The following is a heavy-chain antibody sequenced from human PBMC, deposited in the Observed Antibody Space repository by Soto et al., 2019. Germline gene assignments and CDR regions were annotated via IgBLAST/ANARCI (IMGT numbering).Heavy chain of an antibody. D-gene: IGHD6-19*01. CDR3: AKDGGYSSGRYGA. CDR1: GFTFDDYA. Sequence: EVQLVESGGGLVQPGRSLRLSCAASGFTFDDYAMHWVRQAPGKGLEWVSGISWNSGSIGYADSVKGRFTISRDNDKTSLYRQMNSLRAEDTALYYCAKDGGYSSGRYGAWGQGTLVTVSS. V-gene: IGHV3-9*01. J-gene: IGHJ5*02. CDR2: ISWNSGSI.